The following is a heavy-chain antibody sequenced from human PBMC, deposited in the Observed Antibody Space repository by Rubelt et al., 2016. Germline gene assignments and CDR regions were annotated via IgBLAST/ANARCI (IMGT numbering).Heavy chain of an antibody. CDR1: GGSFSGYY. D-gene: IGHD1-26*01. CDR2: IRSKTDGETA. CDR3: AKFRGSRSESWRFDY. V-gene: IGHV3-15*07. J-gene: IGHJ4*02. Sequence: VQLQLWGAGLLKPSETLSLTCAVYGGSFSGYYWSWIRQAPGKGLEWVGRIRSKTDGETAEYPAPVKGRFTISRDDSKNKLYLQMNSLRAEDTAVYYCAKFRGSRSESWRFDYWGQGTLVTVSS.